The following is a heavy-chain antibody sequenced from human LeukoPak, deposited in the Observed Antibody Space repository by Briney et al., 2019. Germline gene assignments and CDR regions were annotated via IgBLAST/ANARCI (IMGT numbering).Heavy chain of an antibody. D-gene: IGHD2-2*01. Sequence: GGSLRLSCAASGFSLSSYAMSWVRQAPGKGVEWVSAICGGGHCTYYADSVKGRFTISRDNPKNTLYLQMNSLRAEDTAVYYCAKGTHQPYGKRILDYWGQGTLVTVSS. CDR2: ICGGGHCT. CDR1: GFSLSSYA. CDR3: AKGTHQPYGKRILDY. V-gene: IGHV3-23*01. J-gene: IGHJ4*02.